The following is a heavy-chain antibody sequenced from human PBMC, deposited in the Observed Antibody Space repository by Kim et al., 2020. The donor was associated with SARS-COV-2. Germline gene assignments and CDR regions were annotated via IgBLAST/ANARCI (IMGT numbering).Heavy chain of an antibody. V-gene: IGHV3-13*04. CDR1: GFTFSSYD. CDR2: IGTAGDT. CDR3: ARGRGYSSSWPTFDP. D-gene: IGHD6-13*01. Sequence: GSLRLSCAASGFTFSSYDMHWVRQATGKGLEWVSAIGTAGDTYYPGSVKGRFTISRENAKNSLYLQMNSLRAGDTAVYYCARGRGYSSSWPTFDPWGQGTLVTVSS. J-gene: IGHJ5*02.